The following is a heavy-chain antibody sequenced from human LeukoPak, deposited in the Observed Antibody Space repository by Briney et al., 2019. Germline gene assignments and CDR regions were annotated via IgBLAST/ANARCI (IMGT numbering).Heavy chain of an antibody. CDR1: GGSISSYY. V-gene: IGHV4-59*01. CDR3: ARFGWLRSDWFDY. Sequence: SETLSLTCTVPGGSISSYYWSWIRQPPGKGLEWIGYIHYSGSTNYNPSLKSRVTISVDTSKNQFSLKLSSVTAADTAVYYCARFGWLRSDWFDYWGQGTLVTVSS. J-gene: IGHJ4*02. D-gene: IGHD5-12*01. CDR2: IHYSGST.